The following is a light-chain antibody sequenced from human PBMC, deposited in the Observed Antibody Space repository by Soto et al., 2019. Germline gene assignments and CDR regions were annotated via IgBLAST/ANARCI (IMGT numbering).Light chain of an antibody. CDR3: QQYSSYPWT. V-gene: IGKV1-5*01. CDR2: EAS. CDR1: QGVSSW. J-gene: IGKJ1*01. Sequence: DIPMTQSPSTLSASVGDRVTITCRASQGVSSWLAWYQQKPGKAPKLLISEASSLENGVPSRFTGSGSGTEFTLTISSLQPDELGTYYCQQYSSYPWTFGQGTKVEIK.